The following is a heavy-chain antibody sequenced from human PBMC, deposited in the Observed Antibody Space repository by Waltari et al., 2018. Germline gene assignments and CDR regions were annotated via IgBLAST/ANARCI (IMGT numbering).Heavy chain of an antibody. CDR2: INAGNGIT. V-gene: IGHV1-3*03. Sequence: QVQLVQSGAEVKKPGASVKVSCKASGYTFTSYAMHWVRQAPGQRLEWMGWINAGNGITKYSQEFQGRVTITRDTSASTAYMELSSLRSEDMAVYYCARDLSPWNDAFDIWGQGTMVTVSS. D-gene: IGHD1-1*01. CDR1: GYTFTSYA. CDR3: ARDLSPWNDAFDI. J-gene: IGHJ3*02.